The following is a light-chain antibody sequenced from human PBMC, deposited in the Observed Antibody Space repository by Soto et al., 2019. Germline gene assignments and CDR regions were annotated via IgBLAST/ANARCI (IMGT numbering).Light chain of an antibody. CDR1: QSVSSN. CDR2: DAS. CDR3: QQDHSWVT. J-gene: IGKJ4*01. Sequence: EIVMTQSPGTLSVSPGERATLSCGASQSVSSNLAWYQQKPGQAPRLLIYDASTRATGIPARFSGSGSGTEFTLSISSLQSEDGAVYYCQQDHSWVTFGGGTKVDIK. V-gene: IGKV3D-15*01.